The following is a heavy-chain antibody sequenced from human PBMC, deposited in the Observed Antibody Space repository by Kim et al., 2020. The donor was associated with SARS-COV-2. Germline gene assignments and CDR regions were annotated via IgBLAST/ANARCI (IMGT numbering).Heavy chain of an antibody. D-gene: IGHD6-19*01. Sequence: GGSLRLSCAASGFTFSDYEMNWVRQAPGKGLEWISYITSGGSTTSYADSVKGRFTISRDNAKNSLYLQMNSLRAEDTAVYYCARECGRSSGWYSDAFDIWGQGTMVTVSS. V-gene: IGHV3-48*03. J-gene: IGHJ3*02. CDR2: ITSGGSTT. CDR1: GFTFSDYE. CDR3: ARECGRSSGWYSDAFDI.